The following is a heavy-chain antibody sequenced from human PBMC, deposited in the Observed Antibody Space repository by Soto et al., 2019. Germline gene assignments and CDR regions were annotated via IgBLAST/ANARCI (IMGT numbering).Heavy chain of an antibody. J-gene: IGHJ5*02. CDR1: RFSFTGYC. CDR3: AKDLTRQLAYWLDP. Sequence: GXSVEVSYRGSRFSFTGYCIHWLRQAPGQGLEWMGWINAHSGGTEYAQKFQGRVTLTRDTSIATAYLTLTSLTSDDTALYYCAKDLTRQLAYWLDPWGQGTPVTVYS. D-gene: IGHD6-6*01. CDR2: INAHSGGT. V-gene: IGHV1-2*02.